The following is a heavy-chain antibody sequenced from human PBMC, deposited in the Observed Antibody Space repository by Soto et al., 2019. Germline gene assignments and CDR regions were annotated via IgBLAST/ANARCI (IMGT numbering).Heavy chain of an antibody. D-gene: IGHD3-10*01. CDR1: GFTFSSYG. CDR2: ISYDGSNK. CDR3: AKDVVRGVDYYYYGMDV. Sequence: QVQLVESGGGVVQPGRSLRLSCAASGFTFSSYGMHWVRQAPGKGLEWVAVISYDGSNKYYADSVKGRFTISRDNSKKTLYLQMNNLRAEDTTVYYCAKDVVRGVDYYYYGMDVWGQGTTVTVSS. V-gene: IGHV3-30*18. J-gene: IGHJ6*02.